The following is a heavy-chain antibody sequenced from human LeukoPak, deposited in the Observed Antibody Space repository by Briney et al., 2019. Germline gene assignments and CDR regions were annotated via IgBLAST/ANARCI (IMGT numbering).Heavy chain of an antibody. CDR2: IYYSGST. Sequence: SETLSLTCTVSGGSISSYYWSWIRQPPGKGLEWIGYIYYSGSTNYNPSLKSRVTISVDTSKNQYSLKLSSVTAADTAVYYCARGVSSRYAEPHYFDYWGQGTLVTVSS. CDR1: GGSISSYY. V-gene: IGHV4-59*01. J-gene: IGHJ4*02. D-gene: IGHD6-13*01. CDR3: ARGVSSRYAEPHYFDY.